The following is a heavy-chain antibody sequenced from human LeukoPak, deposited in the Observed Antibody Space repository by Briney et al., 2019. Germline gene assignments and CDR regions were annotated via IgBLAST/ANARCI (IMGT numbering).Heavy chain of an antibody. Sequence: ASVKVSCKASGYTFTGYYMHWVRQAPGQGLEWMGWINPNSGGTNYAQKFQGRVTMTRDTSISTAYMELSRLRSDDTAVYYCARWPSYCSSTSCYIAFDIWGQGTMVTVSS. J-gene: IGHJ3*02. CDR2: INPNSGGT. D-gene: IGHD2-2*02. CDR3: ARWPSYCSSTSCYIAFDI. V-gene: IGHV1-2*02. CDR1: GYTFTGYY.